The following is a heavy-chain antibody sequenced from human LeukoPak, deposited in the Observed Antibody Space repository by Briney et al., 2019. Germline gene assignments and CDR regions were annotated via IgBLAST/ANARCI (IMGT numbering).Heavy chain of an antibody. CDR1: GGSISSYY. D-gene: IGHD3-3*01. Sequence: SETLSLTCTVSGGSISSYYWSWIRQPPGKGLEWIGYIYYSGSTNYNPSLKSRVTISVDTPKNQFSLKLSSVTAADTAVYYCASVQIRFLEWLSGNYYMDVWGKGTTVTVSS. CDR3: ASVQIRFLEWLSGNYYMDV. CDR2: IYYSGST. J-gene: IGHJ6*03. V-gene: IGHV4-59*08.